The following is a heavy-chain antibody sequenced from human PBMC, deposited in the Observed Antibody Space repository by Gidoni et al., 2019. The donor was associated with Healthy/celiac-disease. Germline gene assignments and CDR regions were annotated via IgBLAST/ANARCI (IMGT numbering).Heavy chain of an antibody. CDR1: GFTVSSNY. D-gene: IGHD3-10*01. Sequence: EVQLVESGGGLIQPGGSLRLSCAASGFTVSSNYMRGVRQAPGKGLEWVSVIESGGSKYYADSVKGRFTISRDNSKNRLYIKRNSRGAEDRAVYYCGRGGSGSYYTDYWGQGTLVTVSS. V-gene: IGHV3-53*01. CDR3: GRGGSGSYYTDY. J-gene: IGHJ4*02. CDR2: IESGGSK.